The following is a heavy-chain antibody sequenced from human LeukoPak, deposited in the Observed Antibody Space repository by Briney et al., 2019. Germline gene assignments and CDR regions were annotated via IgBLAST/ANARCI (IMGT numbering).Heavy chain of an antibody. CDR1: GFTFSSYA. CDR2: ISYDGSNK. J-gene: IGHJ4*02. CDR3: ARATDPRHAPFDY. V-gene: IGHV3-30-3*01. Sequence: GESLRLSCAASGFTFSSYAMHWVRQAPGKGLEWVAVISYDGSNKYYADSVKGRFTISRDNSKNTLYLQMNSLRAEDTAVYYCARATDPRHAPFDYWGQGTLVTVSS. D-gene: IGHD2-2*01.